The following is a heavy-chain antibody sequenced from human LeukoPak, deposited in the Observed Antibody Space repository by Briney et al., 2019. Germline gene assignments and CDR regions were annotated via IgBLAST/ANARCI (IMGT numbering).Heavy chain of an antibody. Sequence: ASVKVSRKASGYTLTNYYMHWVRQAPGQGLEWMGLINPTGSSTNYAQKFRGRVTMTRDTSTSTVYMELSSLRSEDTAVYYCAREESGGYYWGQGTLVTVSS. V-gene: IGHV1-46*01. CDR3: AREESGGYY. J-gene: IGHJ4*02. CDR1: GYTLTNYY. D-gene: IGHD2-8*02. CDR2: INPTGSST.